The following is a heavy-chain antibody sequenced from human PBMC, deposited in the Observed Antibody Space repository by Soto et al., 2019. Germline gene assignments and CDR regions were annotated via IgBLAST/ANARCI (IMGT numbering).Heavy chain of an antibody. V-gene: IGHV3-30*18. D-gene: IGHD3-22*01. Sequence: GGSLRLSCAASGFTFSSYGMHWVRQAPGKGLEWVAVISYDGSNKYYADSVKGRFTISRDNSKSTLYLQMNSLRAEDTAVYYCAKEGGYYDSSGYYPSAYYGMDVWGQGTTVTVSS. J-gene: IGHJ6*02. CDR2: ISYDGSNK. CDR3: AKEGGYYDSSGYYPSAYYGMDV. CDR1: GFTFSSYG.